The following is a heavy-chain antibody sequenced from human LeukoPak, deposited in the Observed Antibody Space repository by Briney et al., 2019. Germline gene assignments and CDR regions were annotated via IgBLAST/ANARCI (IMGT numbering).Heavy chain of an antibody. J-gene: IGHJ4*02. CDR2: IYYSGST. Sequence: SSETLSLTCTVSGXSISSYYWSWIRQPPGKGLEWIGHIYYSGSTHYNPSLKSRVTISVDTSKNQFSLKLSSVTAADTAVYYCARHVGNSGSGSYLTYFDYWGQGTLVTVSS. CDR1: GXSISSYY. CDR3: ARHVGNSGSGSYLTYFDY. V-gene: IGHV4-59*08. D-gene: IGHD3-10*01.